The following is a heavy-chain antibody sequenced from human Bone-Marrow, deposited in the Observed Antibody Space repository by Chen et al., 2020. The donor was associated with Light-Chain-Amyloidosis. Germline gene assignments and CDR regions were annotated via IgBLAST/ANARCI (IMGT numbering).Heavy chain of an antibody. D-gene: IGHD5-12*01. CDR1: GYTFPNYC. J-gene: IGHJ4*02. Sequence: EVQLEQSGPEVKKRGESLKISCKGSGYTFPNYCIGWVRQMPGKGLEWMGVIYPDDSDARYSPSFEGQVTISADKSITTAYLQWRSLKASDTAMYYCARRRDGYNFDYWGQGTLVTVSS. CDR3: ARRRDGYNFDY. V-gene: IGHV5-51*01. CDR2: IYPDDSDA.